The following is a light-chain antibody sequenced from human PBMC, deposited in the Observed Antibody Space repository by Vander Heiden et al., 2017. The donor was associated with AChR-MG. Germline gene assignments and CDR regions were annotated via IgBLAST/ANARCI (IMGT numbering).Light chain of an antibody. V-gene: IGLV3-1*01. J-gene: IGLJ2*01. CDR2: QES. Sequence: SYELPQPPSLPVSPGQTASITCSGDKLGDKYACWYHQKTGQSPLLVIYQESKRPSGIPERFSGSNSGNAATLTISGTKAMDEADYYCQEWDSSTVVFGGGTKLTVL. CDR3: QEWDSSTVV. CDR1: KLGDKY.